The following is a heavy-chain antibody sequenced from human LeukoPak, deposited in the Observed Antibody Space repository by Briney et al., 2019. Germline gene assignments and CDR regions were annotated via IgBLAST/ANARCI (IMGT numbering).Heavy chain of an antibody. CDR2: INAGNGNT. CDR1: GYTFIVYY. J-gene: IGHJ4*02. Sequence: ASVKVSCKASGYTFIVYYIHWVRQAPGQGLEWMGWINAGNGNTKYSQKFQGRVTITRDTSASTAYMELSSLRSEDTAVYYCARGPPQSYYYDSSGLVDYWGQGTLVTVSS. V-gene: IGHV1-3*01. CDR3: ARGPPQSYYYDSSGLVDY. D-gene: IGHD3-22*01.